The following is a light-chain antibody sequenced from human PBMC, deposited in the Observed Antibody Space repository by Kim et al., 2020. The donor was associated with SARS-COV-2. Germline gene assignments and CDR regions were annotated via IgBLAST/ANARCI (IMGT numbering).Light chain of an antibody. CDR3: CSYAGSSTVV. V-gene: IGLV2-23*02. J-gene: IGLJ2*01. Sequence: GNSITISCTGTSSDVGSYNLVSWYQQHPGKAPKLMIYEVSKRPSGVSNRFSGSKSGNTASLTISGLQAEDEADYYCCSYAGSSTVVFGGGTQLTVL. CDR2: EVS. CDR1: SSDVGSYNL.